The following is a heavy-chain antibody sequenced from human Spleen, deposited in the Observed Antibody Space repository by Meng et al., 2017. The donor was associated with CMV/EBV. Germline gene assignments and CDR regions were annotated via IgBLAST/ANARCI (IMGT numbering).Heavy chain of an antibody. CDR2: ISASGGST. D-gene: IGHD3-10*01. CDR1: GFTFSSYA. V-gene: IGHV3-23*01. J-gene: IGHJ4*02. Sequence: GGSLRLSCAASGFTFSSYAMSWVRQAPGKGLEWVSVISASGGSTYYADSVKGRFTISRDNSKNTLCLQMNSLRAEDTAVYYCARDRFRRPGGTMVRGALQSSLFDYWGQGTLVTVSS. CDR3: ARDRFRRPGGTMVRGALQSSLFDY.